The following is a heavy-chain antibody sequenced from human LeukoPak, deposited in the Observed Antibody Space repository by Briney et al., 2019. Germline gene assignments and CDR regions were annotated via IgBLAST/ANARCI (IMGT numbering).Heavy chain of an antibody. V-gene: IGHV3-74*01. CDR1: EFTFSSYW. Sequence: GGSLRLSCAASEFTFSSYWMHWVRQAPGKGLVWVSRISSDGDTTNYADSVKGRFTISRDNAKNTLYLQMNSLRAEDTAVYYCARVLYSWNDVVDYWGQGTLVTVSS. CDR3: ARVLYSWNDVVDY. J-gene: IGHJ4*02. CDR2: ISSDGDTT. D-gene: IGHD1-20*01.